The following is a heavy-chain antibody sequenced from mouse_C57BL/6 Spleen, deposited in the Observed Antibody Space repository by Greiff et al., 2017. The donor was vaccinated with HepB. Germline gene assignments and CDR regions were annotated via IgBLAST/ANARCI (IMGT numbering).Heavy chain of an antibody. CDR2: INPGSGGT. D-gene: IGHD2-4*01. J-gene: IGHJ4*01. CDR1: GYAFTNYL. CDR3: ARSHDYDGNYAMDY. V-gene: IGHV1-54*01. Sequence: QVQLQQSGAELVRPGTSVKVSCKASGYAFTNYLIEWVKQRPGQGLEWIGVINPGSGGTNYNEKFKGKATLTADKSSSTAYMQLSSLTSEDSAVYFCARSHDYDGNYAMDYWGQGTSVTVSS.